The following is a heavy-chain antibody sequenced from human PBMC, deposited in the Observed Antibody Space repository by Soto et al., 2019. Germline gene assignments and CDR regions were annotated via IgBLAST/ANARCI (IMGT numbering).Heavy chain of an antibody. CDR1: GFTFDDYT. D-gene: IGHD6-19*01. J-gene: IGHJ4*02. CDR2: ISWDGGST. CDR3: AKDRHGQWLVPGVFDY. V-gene: IGHV3-43*01. Sequence: EVQLVESGGVVVQPGGSLRLSCAASGFTFDDYTMHWVRQAPGKGLEWVSFISWDGGSTYYADSVKGRFTISRDNSKNSLYLQMNSLRTEDTALYYCAKDRHGQWLVPGVFDYWGQGTLVTVSS.